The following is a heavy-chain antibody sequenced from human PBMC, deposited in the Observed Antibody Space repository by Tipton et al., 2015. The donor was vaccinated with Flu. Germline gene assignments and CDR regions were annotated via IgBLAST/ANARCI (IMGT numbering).Heavy chain of an antibody. D-gene: IGHD1-26*01. V-gene: IGHV4-59*08. CDR2: IYYSGGT. CDR3: ARQGRRELPPNWYFDL. Sequence: TLSLTCTVSGGSISSYYWSWIRQPPGKGLEWIGYIYYSGGTNYNPSLKSRVTISVDTSKNQFSLKLSSVTAADTAVYYCARQGRRELPPNWYFDLWGRGTLVTVSS. CDR1: GGSISSYY. J-gene: IGHJ2*01.